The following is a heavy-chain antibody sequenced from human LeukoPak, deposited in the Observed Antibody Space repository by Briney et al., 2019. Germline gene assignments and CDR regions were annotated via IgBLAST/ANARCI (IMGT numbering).Heavy chain of an antibody. Sequence: SQTLSLTCTVSGGSISSGGYYWSWIRQPPGKGLEWIGYIYHSGSTYYNPSLKSRVTISVDRSKNQFSLKLSSVTAADTAVYYCARDINARNEFPAVNRGDWGQGTLVTVSS. J-gene: IGHJ4*02. V-gene: IGHV4-30-2*01. CDR2: IYHSGST. CDR1: GGSISSGGYY. CDR3: ARDINARNEFPAVNRGD. D-gene: IGHD1-1*01.